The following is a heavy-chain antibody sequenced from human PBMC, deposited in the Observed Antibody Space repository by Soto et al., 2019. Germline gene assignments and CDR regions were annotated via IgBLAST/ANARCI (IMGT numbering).Heavy chain of an antibody. CDR3: ETRPNFNCFDP. V-gene: IGHV1-69*13. CDR2: IIPIFGTA. D-gene: IGHD6-6*01. J-gene: IGHJ5*02. CDR1: GGTFSSYA. Sequence: GASVKVSCKASGGTFSSYAISWVRQAPGQGLEWMGGIIPIFGTANYAQKFQGRVTITADESTSTAYMELSSLRSEDTAVYYCETRPNFNCFDPWGQGTLVTVSS.